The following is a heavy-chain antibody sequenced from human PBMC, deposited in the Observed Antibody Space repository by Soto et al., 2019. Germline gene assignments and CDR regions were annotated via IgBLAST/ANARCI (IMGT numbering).Heavy chain of an antibody. CDR2: MNPNRGNT. J-gene: IGHJ6*02. Sequence: ASVKVSCKASGYTFTSYDINWVRQATGQGLEWMGWMNPNRGNTGYAQKFQGRVTMTRNTSISTAYMELSSLRSEDTAVYYCASIDFWSDQKGYYYYYGMDVWGQWTTVTVSS. CDR1: GYTFTSYD. CDR3: ASIDFWSDQKGYYYYYGMDV. V-gene: IGHV1-8*01. D-gene: IGHD3-3*01.